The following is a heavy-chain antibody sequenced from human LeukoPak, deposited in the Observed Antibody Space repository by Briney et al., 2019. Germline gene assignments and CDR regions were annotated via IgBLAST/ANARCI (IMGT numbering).Heavy chain of an antibody. J-gene: IGHJ3*02. CDR2: ISADGDGT. CDR3: AKDRTLAYQDTADAFDK. V-gene: IGHV3-43*02. D-gene: IGHD5-18*01. CDR1: GFTFDDYA. Sequence: PGGSLRLSCAASGFTFDDYAMHWVRQAPGMGLEWVSLISADGDGTYYADPVKGRFTISRDNSKNSLYLQMSSLTTEDTALYYCAKDRTLAYQDTADAFDKCGQGTMVSVSS.